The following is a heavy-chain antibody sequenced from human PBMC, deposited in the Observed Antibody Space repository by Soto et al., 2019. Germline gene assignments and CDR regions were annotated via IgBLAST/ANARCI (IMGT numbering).Heavy chain of an antibody. Sequence: GESLKISCQASGYSFSSNWIGWVRQMPGKGLEWMGIINPVDSDIKYSPSFQGQVTISVDSSIDTAYLQWSSLKASDTAMYYCARHQRDDASRKIDCWGQGTLVTVSS. CDR1: GYSFSSNW. CDR3: ARHQRDDASRKIDC. J-gene: IGHJ4*02. CDR2: INPVDSDI. D-gene: IGHD3-16*01. V-gene: IGHV5-51*01.